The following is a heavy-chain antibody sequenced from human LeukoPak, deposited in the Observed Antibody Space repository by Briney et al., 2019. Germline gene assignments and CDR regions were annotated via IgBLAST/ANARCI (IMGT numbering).Heavy chain of an antibody. J-gene: IGHJ4*02. Sequence: SETLSLTCTVSGGSISSSSNSWGWIRQPPGKGLEWIGSISYSGSTYYNPSLKSRVTISVDTSKNQFSLKLSSVTAADTAVCYCARLKVVAAAFDYWGQGTLVTVSS. CDR3: ARLKVVAAAFDY. CDR2: ISYSGST. V-gene: IGHV4-39*01. D-gene: IGHD2-15*01. CDR1: GGSISSSSNS.